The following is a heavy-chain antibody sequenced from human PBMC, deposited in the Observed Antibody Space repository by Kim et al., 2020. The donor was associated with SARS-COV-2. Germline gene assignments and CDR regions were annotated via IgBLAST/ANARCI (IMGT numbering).Heavy chain of an antibody. CDR1: GYTFYRDA. J-gene: IGHJ4*01. D-gene: IGHD3-10*01. Sequence: GGSLRLSCVGSGYTFYRDAMTWVRQAPGKGLEWVSGITNTGYNTYYADAVKGRFTISRDNSKNTLYLQMNTLTAEDTATYYCARIGNDSRGYWGPGTVVT. CDR2: ITNTGYNT. CDR3: ARIGNDSRGY. V-gene: IGHV3-23*01.